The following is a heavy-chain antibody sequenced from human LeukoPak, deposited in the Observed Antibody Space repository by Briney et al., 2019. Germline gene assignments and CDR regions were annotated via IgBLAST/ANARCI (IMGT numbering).Heavy chain of an antibody. CDR3: AIVSPMTTVARGQGAFDI. V-gene: IGHV1-46*01. CDR2: VNPNDGST. CDR1: GYTFTNYY. Sequence: GASVKVSCKGFGYTFTNYYMHWVRQAPGQGPEWMGIVNPNDGSTTYPQKFQGRVTMTRDMSTNTVYMELSSLRSDDTAEYFCAIVSPMTTVARGQGAFDIWGQGTMVIVSA. J-gene: IGHJ3*02. D-gene: IGHD4-23*01.